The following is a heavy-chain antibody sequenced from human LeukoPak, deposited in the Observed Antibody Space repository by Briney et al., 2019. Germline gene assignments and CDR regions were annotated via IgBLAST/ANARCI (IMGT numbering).Heavy chain of an antibody. CDR1: GFTVSSNY. CDR2: IYSDDST. Sequence: TGGSLRLSCAASGFTVSSNYMSWVRQAPGKVLEWVSVIYSDDSTYYADSVKGRFTISRDNSKNTLYLQMNSLRVEDTAVYYCARDQELTGDPDAFDIWGQGTMVAVSS. D-gene: IGHD7-27*01. V-gene: IGHV3-66*01. CDR3: ARDQELTGDPDAFDI. J-gene: IGHJ3*02.